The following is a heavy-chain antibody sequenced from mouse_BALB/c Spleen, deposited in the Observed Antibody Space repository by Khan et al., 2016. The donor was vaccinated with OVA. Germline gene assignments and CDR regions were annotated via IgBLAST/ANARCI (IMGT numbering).Heavy chain of an antibody. CDR3: ATHYCNPFAY. Sequence: EVELVESGAEVVKPGASVKFSCSASDFNIRDSYIYWVKQRPEQGLEWIGRIDPPNDDSKYGPKFQDKVTLSADTSSNTAYLQLSSLTSEDTAVYYCATHYCNPFAYWGQGTLVSVSA. J-gene: IGHJ3*01. D-gene: IGHD2-1*01. CDR1: DFNIRDSY. V-gene: IGHV14-3*02. CDR2: IDPPNDDS.